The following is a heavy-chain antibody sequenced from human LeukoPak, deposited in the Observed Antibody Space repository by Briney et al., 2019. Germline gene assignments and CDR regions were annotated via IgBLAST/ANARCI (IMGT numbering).Heavy chain of an antibody. J-gene: IGHJ6*03. Sequence: SVTVSFTASGGTFTIYAISWVRQAPAQGNEWMGGIIPIFGTANYAQKFQGRVTITTDEPTSTAYMELSSLRSEDTAVYYCARGSAVYYMDVCGKGTTVTVSS. D-gene: IGHD4-17*01. V-gene: IGHV1-69*05. CDR1: GGTFTIYA. CDR2: IIPIFGTA. CDR3: ARGSAVYYMDV.